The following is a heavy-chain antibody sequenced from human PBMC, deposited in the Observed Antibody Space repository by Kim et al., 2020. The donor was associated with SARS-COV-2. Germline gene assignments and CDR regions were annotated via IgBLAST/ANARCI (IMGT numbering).Heavy chain of an antibody. CDR3: AKEMWDSSGWGYYYYYGMDV. Sequence: GGSLRLSCAASGFTFSSYAMSWVRQAPGKGLEWVSAISGSGGSTYYADSVKGRFTISRDNSKNMLYLQMNSLRAEDTAVYYCAKEMWDSSGWGYYYYYGMDVWGQGTTVTVSS. CDR2: ISGSGGST. J-gene: IGHJ6*02. D-gene: IGHD6-19*01. V-gene: IGHV3-23*01. CDR1: GFTFSSYA.